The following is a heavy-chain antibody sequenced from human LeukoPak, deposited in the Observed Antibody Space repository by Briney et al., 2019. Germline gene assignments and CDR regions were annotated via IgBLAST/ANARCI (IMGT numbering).Heavy chain of an antibody. D-gene: IGHD1-26*01. V-gene: IGHV4-59*08. J-gene: IGHJ4*02. CDR2: IYYSGST. Sequence: PSETLYLTCTGSGGSISSYHWSWIRQPPGKGLEWIGYIYYSGSTNYNPSLQSRVTISVDTSKNQFSLKLNSVTAADTAVYYCARHSRTYYDFDYWGQGTLVTVSS. CDR3: ARHSRTYYDFDY. CDR1: GGSISSYH.